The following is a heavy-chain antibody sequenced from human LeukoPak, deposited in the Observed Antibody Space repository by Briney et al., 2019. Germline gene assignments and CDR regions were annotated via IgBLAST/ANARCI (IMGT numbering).Heavy chain of an antibody. CDR3: ASGSSSWSR. D-gene: IGHD6-13*01. J-gene: IGHJ4*02. V-gene: IGHV1-69*06. CDR2: IIPIFGTA. CDR1: GGTFSSYA. Sequence: EASVKVSCKASGGTFSSYAISWVRQAPGQGLEWMGGIIPIFGTANYAQKFQGRVTITADKSTSTAYMELSSLRSGDTAVYYCASGSSSWSRWGQGTLVTVSS.